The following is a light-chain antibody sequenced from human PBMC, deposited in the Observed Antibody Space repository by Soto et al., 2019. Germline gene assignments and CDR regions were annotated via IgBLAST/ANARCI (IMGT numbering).Light chain of an antibody. J-gene: IGLJ1*01. CDR1: SSDVGGYDY. V-gene: IGLV2-8*01. Sequence: QSVLTQPPSASGSPGQSVTISCTGTSSDVGGYDYVSWYQHHPGKAPKLMIYEVSQRPSGVPDRFSGSKSGNTASLTVSGLQAEDEADYYCSSYAGSNNLGVFGTGTQLTVL. CDR2: EVS. CDR3: SSYAGSNNLGV.